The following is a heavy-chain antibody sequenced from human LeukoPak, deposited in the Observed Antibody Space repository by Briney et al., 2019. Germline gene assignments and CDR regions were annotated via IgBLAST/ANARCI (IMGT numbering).Heavy chain of an antibody. Sequence: GGSLRLSCAASGFTFSDYYMSWIRQAPGKGLEWVSYISSSGSTIYYADSVKGRFTISRDNAKNSLYLQMNSLRAEDTAVYYCAWVLYDFWCGFNGMDVWGQGTTVTVSS. J-gene: IGHJ6*02. V-gene: IGHV3-11*01. CDR1: GFTFSDYY. CDR3: AWVLYDFWCGFNGMDV. CDR2: ISSSGSTI. D-gene: IGHD3-3*01.